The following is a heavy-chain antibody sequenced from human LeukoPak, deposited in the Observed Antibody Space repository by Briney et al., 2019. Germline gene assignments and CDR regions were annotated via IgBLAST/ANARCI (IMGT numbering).Heavy chain of an antibody. D-gene: IGHD2-2*01. J-gene: IGHJ3*02. CDR3: ARETIGYCSSTSCADAFDI. CDR1: GGSISSSSYY. CDR2: IYTSGST. V-gene: IGHV4-39*07. Sequence: SETLSLTCTVSGGSISSSSYYWGWIRQPLGKGLEWIGRIYTSGSTNYNPSLKSRVTMSVDTSKNQFSLKLSSVTAADTAVYYCARETIGYCSSTSCADAFDIWGQGTMVTVSS.